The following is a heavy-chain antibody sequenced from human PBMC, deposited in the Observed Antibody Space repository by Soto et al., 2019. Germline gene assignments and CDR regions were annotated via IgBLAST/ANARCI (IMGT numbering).Heavy chain of an antibody. CDR3: AKESFISTCFDF. D-gene: IGHD2-2*01. V-gene: IGHV3-23*01. J-gene: IGHJ4*02. CDR2: ITGTAGST. CDR1: GFTFSSYD. Sequence: PGGSLRLSCAASGFTFSSYDMGWVRQAPGKGLEWLSSITGTAGSTYYADSVKGRFTISRDNSKNTLYLQMNSLSADDTGVYYCAKESFISTCFDFWGQGTLVTVSS.